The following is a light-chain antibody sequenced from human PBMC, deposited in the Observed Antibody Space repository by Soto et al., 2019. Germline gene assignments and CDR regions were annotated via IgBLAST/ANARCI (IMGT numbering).Light chain of an antibody. CDR2: EVS. V-gene: IGLV2-8*01. CDR1: SIDISDYNY. J-gene: IGLJ1*01. CDR3: SSYTGSSNFYV. Sequence: QSVLTQPPSASGSPGQSVTISCTGTSIDISDYNYVSWYRQHPGKAPKLMIYEVSKRPSGVPDRFSGSKSGNTASLTVSGLQAEDEADYYCSSYTGSSNFYVFGTGTKVTVL.